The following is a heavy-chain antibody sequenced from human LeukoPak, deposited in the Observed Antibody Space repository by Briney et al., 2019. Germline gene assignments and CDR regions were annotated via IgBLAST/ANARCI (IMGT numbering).Heavy chain of an antibody. CDR3: AKGPLVGAPFDY. CDR1: GFTFSSYG. Sequence: GESLRLSCAASGFTFSSYGMHWVRQAPGKGLEWVAVISYDGSNKYYADSVKGRFTISRDNSKNTLYLQMNSLRAEDTAVYYCAKGPLVGAPFDYWGQGTLVTVSS. D-gene: IGHD1-26*01. J-gene: IGHJ4*02. CDR2: ISYDGSNK. V-gene: IGHV3-30*18.